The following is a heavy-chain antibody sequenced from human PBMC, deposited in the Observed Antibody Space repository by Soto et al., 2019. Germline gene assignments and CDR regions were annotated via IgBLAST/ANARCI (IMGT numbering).Heavy chain of an antibody. D-gene: IGHD3-16*01. V-gene: IGHV3-7*03. J-gene: IGHJ4*02. CDR2: IKQDGSER. CDR1: GFSLSIFW. Sequence: VQLVESGGGLVQPGGSLRLSCPTSGFSLSIFWMSWVRQTPGKGLEWVANIKQDGSERYYVDSVRGRFVISRDNANNSLYLQMNSLRVEDTAVYYCARSSGGYFDSWGQGTLVTVSS. CDR3: ARSSGGYFDS.